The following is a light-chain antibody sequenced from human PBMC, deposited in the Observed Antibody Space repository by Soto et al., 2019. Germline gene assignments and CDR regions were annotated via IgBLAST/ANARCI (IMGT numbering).Light chain of an antibody. Sequence: QSALTQPPSASGSPGQSVTISSTGTSSDIGDYNYVSWYQQHPDKAPKLMIYEVSKRPSGVPDRFSGSKSGNTASLTVSGLQAEDEADYYCSSYAGSLYVFGTGTTVTVL. CDR1: SSDIGDYNY. CDR2: EVS. CDR3: SSYAGSLYV. J-gene: IGLJ1*01. V-gene: IGLV2-8*01.